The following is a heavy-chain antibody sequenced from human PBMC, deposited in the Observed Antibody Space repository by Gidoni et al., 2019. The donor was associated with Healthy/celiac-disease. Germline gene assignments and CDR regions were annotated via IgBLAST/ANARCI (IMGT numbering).Heavy chain of an antibody. Sequence: QVQLQQWGAGLLKPSETLSLTCAVYGGSFSGYSCSWIRQPPGKGLEWIGEINHSGSTNYNASLKSRVTISVDTSKNQFSLKLSSVTAADTAVYYCARGGTGYDYIWGSYRQFDYWGQGTLVTVSS. J-gene: IGHJ4*02. D-gene: IGHD3-16*02. V-gene: IGHV4-34*01. CDR2: INHSGST. CDR3: ARGGTGYDYIWGSYRQFDY. CDR1: GGSFSGYS.